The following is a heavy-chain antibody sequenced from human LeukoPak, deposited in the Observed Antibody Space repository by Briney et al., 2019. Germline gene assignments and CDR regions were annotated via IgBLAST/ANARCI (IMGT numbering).Heavy chain of an antibody. CDR3: AREELGMP. CDR2: ISSSSSYI. J-gene: IGHJ5*02. V-gene: IGHV3-21*01. D-gene: IGHD7-27*01. Sequence: GGSLRLSCAAPALTFTSYSMNWVRQAPGKGLGGVSSISSSSSYIYYADSVTGRITITRDNAKNSPYRQMNSLRAEDTAVYYCAREELGMPWGQGTLVTVSS. CDR1: ALTFTSYS.